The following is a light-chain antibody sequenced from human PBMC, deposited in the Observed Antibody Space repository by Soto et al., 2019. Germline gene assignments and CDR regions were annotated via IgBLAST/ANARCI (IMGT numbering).Light chain of an antibody. CDR1: SIDVGSYNL. J-gene: IGLJ1*01. CDR2: EGS. CDR3: CSYAGRGGV. Sequence: QSVLTQPASVSGSPGQSITISCTGTSIDVGSYNLVSWYQQHPGKAPKLMIYEGSKRPSGVSNRFSGSKSGNTASLTISGLQAEDEADYYCCSYAGRGGVFGTGTKVTVL. V-gene: IGLV2-23*01.